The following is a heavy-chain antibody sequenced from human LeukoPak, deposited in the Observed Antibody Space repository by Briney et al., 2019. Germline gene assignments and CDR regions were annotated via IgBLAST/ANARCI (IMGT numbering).Heavy chain of an antibody. Sequence: ASVKVSCKASGGTFSSYAISWVRQAPGQGLEWMGGIIPIFGTANYAQKFQGRVTITTDESTSTAYMELSSLRSDDTAVYYCARRCGSGRIDWFDPSCHRTLVTVSS. J-gene: IGHJ5*02. CDR1: GGTFSSYA. CDR3: ARRCGSGRIDWFDP. D-gene: IGHD3-10*01. CDR2: IIPIFGTA. V-gene: IGHV1-69*05.